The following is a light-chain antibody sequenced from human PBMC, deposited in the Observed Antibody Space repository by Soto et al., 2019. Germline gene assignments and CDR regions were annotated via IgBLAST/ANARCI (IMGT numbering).Light chain of an antibody. CDR1: QSISSW. V-gene: IGKV1-5*03. Sequence: DIQMTQSPSTLSASEGDRVTISCRASQSISSWLAWYQQKPGKAPKLLIYKASSLESGVPSRFSGSGSGTEFTLTISSLQPDDFATYYCQHYNTYSTFGQGTKVDI. CDR2: KAS. J-gene: IGKJ1*01. CDR3: QHYNTYST.